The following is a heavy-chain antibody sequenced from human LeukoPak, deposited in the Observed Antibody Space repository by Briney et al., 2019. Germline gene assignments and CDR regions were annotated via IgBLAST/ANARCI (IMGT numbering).Heavy chain of an antibody. D-gene: IGHD3-3*02. CDR1: GYSFTSYW. CDR2: IDPSDSYT. J-gene: IGHJ4*02. V-gene: IGHV5-10-1*01. Sequence: GESLKISCKASGYSFTSYWIAWVRQMPGKGLEWMGRIDPSDSYTIYSPPFQGHVTSSSDRSISTAYLQWSSLKASDTAMYYCARHPFISASDYWGQGTLVTVSS. CDR3: ARHPFISASDY.